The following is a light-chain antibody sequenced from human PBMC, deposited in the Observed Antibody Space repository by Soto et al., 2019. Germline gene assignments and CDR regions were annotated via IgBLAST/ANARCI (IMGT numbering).Light chain of an antibody. CDR2: KTS. V-gene: IGKV1-5*03. CDR1: QSISVW. Sequence: DIPMTQSPSTLSASVGDRVTITCRASQSISVWLAWYQQKPGKAPNLLIYKTSSLETGVPSRLSGSGSGTEFTLTISSLQPDDFATYYCQQYNGYSWTFGQGTKVEIK. J-gene: IGKJ1*01. CDR3: QQYNGYSWT.